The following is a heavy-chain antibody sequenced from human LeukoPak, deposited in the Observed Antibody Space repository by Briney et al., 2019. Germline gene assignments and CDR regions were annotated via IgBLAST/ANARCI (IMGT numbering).Heavy chain of an antibody. D-gene: IGHD2-8*01. CDR1: VFPFTAYC. J-gene: IGHJ4*02. CDR2: INQGSNGR. CDR3: AGDGCTSTTCTTLGGFNH. Sequence: GVPLRLPCERSVFPFTAYCIRCLRQSPGEGLVGVASINQGSNGRHFVDSVRGRFGISRDNARKSVFLQMDSWREADTGIYFCAGDGCTSTTCTTLGGFNHWAQGTQVLVSS. V-gene: IGHV3-7*01.